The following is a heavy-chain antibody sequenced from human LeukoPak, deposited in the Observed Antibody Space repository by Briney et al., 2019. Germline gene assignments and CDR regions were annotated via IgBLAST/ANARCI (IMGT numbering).Heavy chain of an antibody. D-gene: IGHD2-15*01. J-gene: IGHJ5*02. V-gene: IGHV1-69*05. CDR3: ARWWYKPRGWFDP. Sequence: ASVKVSCXASGGTFSSYAISWVRQAPGQGLEWMGGIIPIFGTANYAQKFQGRVTITTDESTSTAYMELSSLRSEDTAVYYCARWWYKPRGWFDPWGQGTLVTVSS. CDR2: IIPIFGTA. CDR1: GGTFSSYA.